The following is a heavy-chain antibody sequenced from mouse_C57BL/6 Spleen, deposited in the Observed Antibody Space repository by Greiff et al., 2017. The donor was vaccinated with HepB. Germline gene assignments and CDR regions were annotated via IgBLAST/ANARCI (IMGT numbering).Heavy chain of an antibody. CDR2: IYPRSGNT. D-gene: IGHD2-3*01. CDR1: GYTFTSYG. V-gene: IGHV1-81*01. J-gene: IGHJ3*01. CDR3: ARESGYYPFAY. Sequence: VQLQQSGAELARPGASVKLSCKASGYTFTSYGISWVKQRTGQGLEWIGEIYPRSGNTYYNEKFKGKATLTVDKPSSTAYMQLSSLTSEDSAVYYCARESGYYPFAYWGQGTLVTVSA.